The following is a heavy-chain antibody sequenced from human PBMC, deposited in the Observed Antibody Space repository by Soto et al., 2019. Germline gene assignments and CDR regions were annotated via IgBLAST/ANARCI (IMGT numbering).Heavy chain of an antibody. J-gene: IGHJ4*02. CDR3: ASGIVVVVPLFDY. D-gene: IGHD2-15*01. Sequence: QLQLQESGPGLVKPSETLSLTCTVSGGSISSSSYYWGWIRQPPGKGLEWIGSIYYSGSTYYNLSLKSRVTISVDTSKNQFSLKLSSVTAADTAVYYCASGIVVVVPLFDYWGQGTLVTVSS. CDR1: GGSISSSSYY. V-gene: IGHV4-39*01. CDR2: IYYSGST.